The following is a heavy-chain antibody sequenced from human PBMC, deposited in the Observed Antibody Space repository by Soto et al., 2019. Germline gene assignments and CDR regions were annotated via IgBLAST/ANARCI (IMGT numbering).Heavy chain of an antibody. Sequence: EVQLLESGGGLVQTGGSLRLSCAASGFTFSTYAMSWVRQAPGKGLEWVSTISGSADATFYADSVKGRFAIFRDNSRTMFYLQMNSLRAEDTAVYYCAKGGDGYGSTTSCLFHFGYWGPATLATVSS. V-gene: IGHV3-23*01. D-gene: IGHD2-2*01. CDR2: ISGSADAT. J-gene: IGHJ4*02. CDR3: AKGGDGYGSTTSCLFHFGY. CDR1: GFTFSTYA.